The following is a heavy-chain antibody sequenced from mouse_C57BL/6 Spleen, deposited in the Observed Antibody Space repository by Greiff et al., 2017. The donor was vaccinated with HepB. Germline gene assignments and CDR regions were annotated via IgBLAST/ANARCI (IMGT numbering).Heavy chain of an antibody. CDR3: ARGSNSGYAMDY. J-gene: IGHJ4*01. D-gene: IGHD2-5*01. CDR2: IYPGDGDT. Sequence: QVQLKESGPELVKPGASVKISCKASGYAFSSSWMNWVKQRPGKGLEWIGRIYPGDGDTNYNGKFKGKATLTADKSSSTAYMQLSSLTSEDSAVYFCARGSNSGYAMDYWGQGTSVTVSS. V-gene: IGHV1-82*01. CDR1: GYAFSSSW.